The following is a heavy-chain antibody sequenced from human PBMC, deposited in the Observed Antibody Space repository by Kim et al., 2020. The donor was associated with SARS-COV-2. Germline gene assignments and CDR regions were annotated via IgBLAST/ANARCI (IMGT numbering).Heavy chain of an antibody. D-gene: IGHD3-10*01. CDR3: AAEIGSRSFDH. CDR1: GFTFSSHA. CDR2: ISYDSSHI. J-gene: IGHJ4*02. Sequence: GGSLRLSCAASGFTFSSHALHWVRQAPGKGLEWVALISYDSSHISYPDSVKGRFIISRDNSKSTLYLQMNSLRPEDTAVYYCAAEIGSRSFDHWGQGTRVIVSS. V-gene: IGHV3-30*04.